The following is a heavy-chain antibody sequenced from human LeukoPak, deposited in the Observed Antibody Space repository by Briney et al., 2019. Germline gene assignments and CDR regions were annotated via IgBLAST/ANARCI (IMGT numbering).Heavy chain of an antibody. Sequence: SETLSLTCTVSGGSLSSHLYIWACIRPPPGQGLVWIGRIYYGGSIYYNPSLKRRVTISVDTSKEDFSLKLASVTAADTAMYYCARMVRGVVLGPNYYPYHMDVWGTGTTVSVSS. CDR1: GGSLSSHLYI. CDR2: IYYGGSI. CDR3: ARMVRGVVLGPNYYPYHMDV. J-gene: IGHJ6*03. D-gene: IGHD3-10*01. V-gene: IGHV4-39*02.